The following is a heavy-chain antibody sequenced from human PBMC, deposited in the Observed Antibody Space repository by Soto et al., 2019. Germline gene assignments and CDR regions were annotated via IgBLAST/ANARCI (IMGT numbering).Heavy chain of an antibody. D-gene: IGHD3-16*01. CDR2: MYYNVGT. J-gene: IGHJ4*02. CDR3: ARLQSRHWVDY. CDR1: GSSISSSGYY. V-gene: IGHV4-39*01. Sequence: SETLSLTCIVSGSSISSSGYYWGWIRQPPGKGLEWIASMYYNVGTYYNPSLKSRVTISVDTSANQFSLKLSSVTAADTAVYYCARLQSRHWVDYWGQGTLATVSS.